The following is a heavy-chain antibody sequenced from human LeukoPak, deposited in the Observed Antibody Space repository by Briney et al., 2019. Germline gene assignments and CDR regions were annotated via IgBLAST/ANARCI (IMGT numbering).Heavy chain of an antibody. V-gene: IGHV3-23*01. D-gene: IGHD6-19*01. CDR1: GLTFSSYA. CDR2: ISGSGGST. Sequence: GGSLRLSCAASGLTFSSYAMSWVRQAPGKGLEWVSAISGSGGSTYYADSVKGRFTISRDNSKNTLYLQMNSLRAEDTAVYYCAKGNPGIAVAGTYYYMDVWGKGTTVTVSS. J-gene: IGHJ6*03. CDR3: AKGNPGIAVAGTYYYMDV.